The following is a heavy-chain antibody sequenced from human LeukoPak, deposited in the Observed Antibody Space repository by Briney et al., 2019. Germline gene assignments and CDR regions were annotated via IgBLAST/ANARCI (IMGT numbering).Heavy chain of an antibody. CDR2: ISGSGGST. D-gene: IGHD3-10*02. V-gene: IGHV3-23*01. J-gene: IGHJ4*02. CDR1: GFPFSSYA. CDR3: AKPSSYGYYVRVPFDY. Sequence: GGSLRLSCAASGFPFSSYAMSWVRQAPGKGLEWVSGISGSGGSTYYADSVRGRFIISRDKSKKTVYLQMNSLRAEDTAVYYCAKPSSYGYYVRVPFDYWGQGTLVTVSS.